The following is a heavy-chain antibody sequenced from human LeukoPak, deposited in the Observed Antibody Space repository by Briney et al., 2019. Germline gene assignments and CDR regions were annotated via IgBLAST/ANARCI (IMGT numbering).Heavy chain of an antibody. J-gene: IGHJ4*02. CDR3: ARVPETYYYDNSGYMGFDY. Sequence: KTSETLSLTCTVSGGSISSYYWSWIRQPPGKGREWIGYIYYSGSTNYNPSLKSRVTISVDTSKNQFSLKLSSVTAADTAVYYCARVPETYYYDNSGYMGFDYWGQGTLVTVSS. CDR2: IYYSGST. V-gene: IGHV4-59*08. D-gene: IGHD3-22*01. CDR1: GGSISSYY.